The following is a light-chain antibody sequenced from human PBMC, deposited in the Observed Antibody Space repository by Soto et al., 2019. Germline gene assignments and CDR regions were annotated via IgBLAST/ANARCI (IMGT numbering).Light chain of an antibody. Sequence: DIQMTQAPSSKSTPVVHRVTVTCRASQSISNYLAWYQQKPGQAPKLLIYAASTLQSGIPSRFSGSGSGTDFTLTISSLQPEDVATYYCQKYNSAPWTFGQGTKVDIK. CDR1: QSISNY. CDR3: QKYNSAPWT. J-gene: IGKJ1*01. CDR2: AAS. V-gene: IGKV1-27*01.